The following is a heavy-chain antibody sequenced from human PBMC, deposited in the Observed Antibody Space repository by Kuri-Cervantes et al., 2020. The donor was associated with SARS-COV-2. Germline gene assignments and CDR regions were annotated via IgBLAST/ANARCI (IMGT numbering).Heavy chain of an antibody. Sequence: SVKVSCKASGYTFTSYGISWVRQAPGQGPEWLGRVIPVLRTANYAPKFQGRVTITADSSTRTAYMELRSLRSADTALYYCAGGGDDYTNHWWLDPWGQGTQVTVSS. CDR1: GYTFTSYG. CDR2: VIPVLRTA. V-gene: IGHV1-69*11. CDR3: AGGGDDYTNHWWLDP. D-gene: IGHD4-11*01. J-gene: IGHJ5*02.